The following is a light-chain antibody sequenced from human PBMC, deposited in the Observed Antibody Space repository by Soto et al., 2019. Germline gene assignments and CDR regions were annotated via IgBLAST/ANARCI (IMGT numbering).Light chain of an antibody. J-gene: IGLJ2*01. CDR2: EGS. CDR3: CSYAGSSTHVV. CDR1: RSDVGSYNL. Sequence: YALQQPASVSGSPGQSITISCTGTRSDVGSYNLVSWYQQHPGKAPKLMIYEGSKRPSGVSNRFSGSKSGNTASLTISWLQAEDEADYYCCSYAGSSTHVVFGGGTKLTVL. V-gene: IGLV2-23*01.